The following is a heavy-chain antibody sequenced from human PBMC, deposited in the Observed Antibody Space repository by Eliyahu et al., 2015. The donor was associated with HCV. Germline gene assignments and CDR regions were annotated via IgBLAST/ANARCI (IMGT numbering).Heavy chain of an antibody. CDR3: ARGGKIL. D-gene: IGHD1-14*01. J-gene: IGHJ4*02. CDR2: IWYDGSNK. Sequence: QVQLVESGGGVVQXGXSLRLSXSASGFTFSXYGLHWVXQAPGKGLEWVAVIWYDGSNKYYADSVKGRFTISRDNSKNTLYLQMNSLRAEDTAVYYCARGGKILWGQGTLVTVSS. CDR1: GFTFSXYG. V-gene: IGHV3-33*01.